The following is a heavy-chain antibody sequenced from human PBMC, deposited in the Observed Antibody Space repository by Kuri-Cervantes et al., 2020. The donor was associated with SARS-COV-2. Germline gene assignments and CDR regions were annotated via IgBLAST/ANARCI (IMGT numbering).Heavy chain of an antibody. Sequence: ASVKVSCKASGYTFTGYYMHWVRQAPGQGLEWMGWINPNSGGTNYAQKFQGWVTMTRETSISTAYMEVSRLTSDDTAVYYCARGARITIFGVVIRGRENPCFDPWGQGTLVTVSS. V-gene: IGHV1-2*04. J-gene: IGHJ5*02. CDR1: GYTFTGYY. CDR3: ARGARITIFGVVIRGRENPCFDP. D-gene: IGHD3-3*01. CDR2: INPNSGGT.